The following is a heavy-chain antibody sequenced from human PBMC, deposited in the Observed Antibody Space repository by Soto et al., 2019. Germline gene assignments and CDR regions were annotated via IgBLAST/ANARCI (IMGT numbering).Heavy chain of an antibody. CDR1: GGSISSGDYY. V-gene: IGHV4-30-4*02. D-gene: IGHD3-10*01. Sequence: SDTLSLTCTVSGGSISSGDYYWSWIRQPPGKGLEWIGCIYYSGSTYYNPSLKSRVTISVDTSKNQFSLKLSSVTAADTAVYYCARWGLLFSFDYWGQGTLVNVSS. J-gene: IGHJ4*02. CDR2: IYYSGST. CDR3: ARWGLLFSFDY.